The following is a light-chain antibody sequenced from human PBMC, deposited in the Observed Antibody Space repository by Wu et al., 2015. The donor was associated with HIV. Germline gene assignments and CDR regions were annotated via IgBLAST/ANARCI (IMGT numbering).Light chain of an antibody. CDR1: QGISNY. CDR2: AAS. V-gene: IGKV1-8*01. J-gene: IGKJ1*01. CDR3: QQYNMYPWT. Sequence: AIRMTQSPSSLSASTGDRVTITCRASQGISNYLAWYQQKPEKAPKLLIYAASTLQSGVPSRFSGSGSELTFSLTINNVQSDDFATYYCQQYNMYPWTFGQGTKVDIK.